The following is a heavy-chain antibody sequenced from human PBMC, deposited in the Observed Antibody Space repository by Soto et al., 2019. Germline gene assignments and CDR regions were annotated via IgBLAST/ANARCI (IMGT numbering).Heavy chain of an antibody. Sequence: GGSLRLSCTASGFTFGDYAMSWVRQAPGKGLEWVGFIRSKAYGGTTEYAASVKGRFTISRDDSKSIAYLQMNSLKTEDTAVYYCTRDRSGYSGYDAFDIWGQGTMVTVSS. CDR1: GFTFGDYA. CDR3: TRDRSGYSGYDAFDI. D-gene: IGHD5-12*01. J-gene: IGHJ3*02. V-gene: IGHV3-49*04. CDR2: IRSKAYGGTT.